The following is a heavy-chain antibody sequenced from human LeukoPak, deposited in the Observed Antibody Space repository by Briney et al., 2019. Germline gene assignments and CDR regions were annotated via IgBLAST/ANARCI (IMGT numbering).Heavy chain of an antibody. CDR1: GFTFSGSA. J-gene: IGHJ6*03. Sequence: GGSLRLSCAASGFTFSGSAMHWVRQAPGKGLEGVAVISYDGSNKYYADSVKGRFTISRDNSKNTLYLQMNSLRGDDTAMYYCAREGGLYYDSSGYYSYYYYMDVWGKGTTVTVSS. CDR2: ISYDGSNK. D-gene: IGHD3-22*01. V-gene: IGHV3-30*04. CDR3: AREGGLYYDSSGYYSYYYYMDV.